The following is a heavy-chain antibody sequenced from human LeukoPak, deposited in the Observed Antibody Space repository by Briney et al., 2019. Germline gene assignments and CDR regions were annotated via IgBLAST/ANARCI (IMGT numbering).Heavy chain of an antibody. CDR2: IYHSGST. V-gene: IGHV4-38-2*02. D-gene: IGHD3-10*01. CDR1: GYSISSGYY. J-gene: IGHJ5*02. Sequence: SETLSLTCTVSGYSISSGYYWGWIRQPPGKGLEWIGSIYHSGSTYYNPSLESRVTISVDTSKNQFSLKLSSVTAADTAVYYCARLLSSGSYYYNWFDPWGQGTLVTVSS. CDR3: ARLLSSGSYYYNWFDP.